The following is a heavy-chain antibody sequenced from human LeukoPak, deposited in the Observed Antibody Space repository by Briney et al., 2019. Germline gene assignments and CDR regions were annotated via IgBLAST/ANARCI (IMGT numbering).Heavy chain of an antibody. D-gene: IGHD2-2*01. CDR1: GGSMSNYY. CDR3: ARGRKYCSSTSCYGFDP. J-gene: IGHJ5*02. CDR2: ISNSGST. Sequence: KSSETLSLTCTVSGGSMSNYYWSWIRQPAGKGLEWIGRISNSGSTNYNIALKSRLTMSVDTSKNQFSVRVSSVTAADTAVYYCARGRKYCSSTSCYGFDPWGQGTLVTVSS. V-gene: IGHV4-4*07.